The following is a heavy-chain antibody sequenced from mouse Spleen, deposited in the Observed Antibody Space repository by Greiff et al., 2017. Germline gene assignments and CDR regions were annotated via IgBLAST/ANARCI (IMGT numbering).Heavy chain of an antibody. CDR2: INPSSGYT. V-gene: IGHV1-4*01. CDR3: ASFGYDFYYAMDY. D-gene: IGHD2-2*01. J-gene: IGHJ4*01. CDR1: GYTFTSYT. Sequence: QVQLKESGAELARPGASVKMSCKASGYTFTSYTMHWVKQRPGQGLEWIGYINPSSGYTNYNQKFKDKATLTADKSSSTAYMQLSSLTSEDSAVYYCASFGYDFYYAMDYWGQGTSVTVSS.